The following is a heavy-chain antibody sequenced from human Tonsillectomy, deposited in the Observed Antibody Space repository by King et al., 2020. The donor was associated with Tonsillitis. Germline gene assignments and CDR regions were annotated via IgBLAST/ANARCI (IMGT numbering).Heavy chain of an antibody. CDR1: GDSISSGSHY. D-gene: IGHD6-13*01. CDR2: MYTSGET. Sequence: MQLQESGPGLVKPSQTLSLTCSVSGDSISSGSHYWRWIRQPAGKGLEWIGRMYTSGETNYNPSLKSRVTISLDTSKNQVSLKLTSVTAADTAVYYCAVGQQRMGLDCWGQGTLVTVSS. CDR3: AVGQQRMGLDC. J-gene: IGHJ4*02. V-gene: IGHV4-61*02.